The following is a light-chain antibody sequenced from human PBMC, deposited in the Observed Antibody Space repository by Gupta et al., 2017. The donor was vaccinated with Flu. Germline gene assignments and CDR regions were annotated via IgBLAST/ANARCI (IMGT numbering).Light chain of an antibody. CDR1: SSNIGAGFD. Sequence: QSVLTQPPSVSGAPGQRVTISCTGTSSNIGAGFDVHWYQQLPGTAPQPVIFANTNRPSGVPDRFSGSKSDTSASLAITGLQADDEADYYCQSYDSSLSGSVFGGGTKLTVL. CDR3: QSYDSSLSGSV. V-gene: IGLV1-40*01. CDR2: ANT. J-gene: IGLJ2*01.